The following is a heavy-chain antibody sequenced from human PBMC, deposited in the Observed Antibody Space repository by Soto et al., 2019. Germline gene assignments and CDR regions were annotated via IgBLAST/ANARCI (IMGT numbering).Heavy chain of an antibody. CDR1: GYTFSGHW. D-gene: IGHD6-19*01. CDR2: IDPSDSYI. Sequence: GESLKISCKTSGYTFSGHWISWVRQVPGKGLQWMGNIDPSDSYINYNPAFRGHVTFSVDKSDSTAYLHWRSLGPSDTAIYYCARHGAAIWLGYWGQGTLVTVSS. V-gene: IGHV5-10-1*01. J-gene: IGHJ4*02. CDR3: ARHGAAIWLGY.